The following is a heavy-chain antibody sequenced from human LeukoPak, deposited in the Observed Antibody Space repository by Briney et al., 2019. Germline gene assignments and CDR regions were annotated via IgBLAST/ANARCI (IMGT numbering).Heavy chain of an antibody. Sequence: ASVKVSCKASGYTFISYYIYWVRQAPGQGLEWLGIINPSGGYTSYAQKFQGRVTMTRDTSTSTVYMDLSSLRSEDTAVYYCARDRGSCIFDYWGQGTLVTVSS. D-gene: IGHD1-26*01. CDR1: GYTFISYY. CDR3: ARDRGSCIFDY. J-gene: IGHJ4*02. V-gene: IGHV1-46*01. CDR2: INPSGGYT.